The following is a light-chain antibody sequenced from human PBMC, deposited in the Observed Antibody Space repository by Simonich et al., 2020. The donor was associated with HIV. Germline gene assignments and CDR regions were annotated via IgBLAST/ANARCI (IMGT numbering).Light chain of an antibody. J-gene: IGKJ2*01. CDR2: WAS. CDR1: QSVLYSSNNKNY. Sequence: IVMTQSPDSLAVSLGERATINCKSSQSVLYSSNNKNYLAWYQQKPGQPPKLLIYWASTRESGVPDRFSGSGSGTDFTLTISSRQAEDVAVYYCQQYYSTPYTFGQGTKLEIK. V-gene: IGKV4-1*01. CDR3: QQYYSTPYT.